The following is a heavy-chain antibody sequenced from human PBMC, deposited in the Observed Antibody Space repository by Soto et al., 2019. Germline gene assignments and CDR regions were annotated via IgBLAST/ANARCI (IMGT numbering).Heavy chain of an antibody. V-gene: IGHV3-7*03. Sequence: EVQLVESGGGLVQPGGSLRLSCAASGFTFSSYWMSWVRQAPGKGLEWVANIKQDGSEKYYVDSVKGRFTISRDNAKNSLYLQMNSMRAEDTAVYYCARHAGRYFDWTCFDYWGQGTLVTVSS. D-gene: IGHD3-9*01. CDR3: ARHAGRYFDWTCFDY. CDR1: GFTFSSYW. J-gene: IGHJ4*02. CDR2: IKQDGSEK.